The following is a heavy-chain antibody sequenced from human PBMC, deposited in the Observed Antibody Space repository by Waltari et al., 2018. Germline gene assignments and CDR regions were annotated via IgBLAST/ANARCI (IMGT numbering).Heavy chain of an antibody. Sequence: EVQLVESGGGLVKPGGSLRLSCAASGFTFGNAWMSWVRQAPGKGLEWVGRIKSKTDGGTTDYAAPVKGRFTISRDDSKNTLYLQMNSLKTEDTAVYYCTPLIYDSSGSDYWGQGTLVTVSS. D-gene: IGHD3-22*01. CDR1: GFTFGNAW. CDR2: IKSKTDGGTT. CDR3: TPLIYDSSGSDY. J-gene: IGHJ4*02. V-gene: IGHV3-15*01.